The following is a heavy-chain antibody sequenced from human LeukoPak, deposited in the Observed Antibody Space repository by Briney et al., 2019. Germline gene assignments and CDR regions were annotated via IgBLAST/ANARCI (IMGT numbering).Heavy chain of an antibody. CDR3: GRNFEASSTWYIQY. Sequence: SETLSLTCTVSGASIHDDHFTWIRQPPGRGLEWIGFVYYRGSAKYNPSLESRVAISVDTSKKQISLILKSVTAADTAVYYCGRNFEASSTWYIQYWGQGSLVTVSS. CDR1: GASIHDDH. CDR2: VYYRGSA. D-gene: IGHD2-2*01. V-gene: IGHV4-59*12. J-gene: IGHJ1*01.